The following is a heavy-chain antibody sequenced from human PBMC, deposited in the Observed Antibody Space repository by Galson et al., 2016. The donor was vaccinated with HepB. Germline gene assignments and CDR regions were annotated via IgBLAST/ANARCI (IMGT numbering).Heavy chain of an antibody. CDR3: AKDFGREVYGSSGP. CDR1: GFTFSIYA. D-gene: IGHD6-19*01. CDR2: VMGSGVTT. Sequence: SLRLSCAASGFTFSIYAMNWVRQPPGRGLEWVSTVMGSGVTTYYADSVKGRFTVSRDNFRNTVYLQMDSLRGEDTAVYYCAKDFGREVYGSSGPWGLGTLVTVSS. V-gene: IGHV3-23*01. J-gene: IGHJ5*02.